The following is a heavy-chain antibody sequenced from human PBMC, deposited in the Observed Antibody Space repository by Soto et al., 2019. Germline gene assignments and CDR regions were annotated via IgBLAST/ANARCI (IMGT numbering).Heavy chain of an antibody. CDR1: GYSISSGYY. CDR3: ARDSGITGTRGSYYYYGMDV. Sequence: SETLSLTCAVSGYSISSGYYWGWIRQPPGKGLEWIGSIYHSGSTYYNPSLKSRVTISVDTSKNKFSLKLSSVTAADTAVYYCARDSGITGTRGSYYYYGMDVWGQGTTVTVSS. D-gene: IGHD1-20*01. V-gene: IGHV4-38-2*02. CDR2: IYHSGST. J-gene: IGHJ6*02.